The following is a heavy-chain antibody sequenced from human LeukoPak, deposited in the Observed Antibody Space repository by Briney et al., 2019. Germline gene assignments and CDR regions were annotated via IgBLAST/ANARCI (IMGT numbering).Heavy chain of an antibody. CDR3: ARDPLYSNHFDY. D-gene: IGHD4-11*01. V-gene: IGHV1-2*02. Sequence: ASVKVSCKVSGYTLTEVSIHWVRQAPGQGLEWMGWINLNSGGTNYAQKFQGRVTMTRDTSISTAYMELSRLRSDDTAVYYCARDPLYSNHFDYWGQGTLVTVSS. CDR2: INLNSGGT. CDR1: GYTLTEVS. J-gene: IGHJ4*02.